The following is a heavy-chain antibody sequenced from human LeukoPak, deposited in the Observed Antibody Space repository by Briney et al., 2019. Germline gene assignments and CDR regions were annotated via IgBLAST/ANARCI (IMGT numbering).Heavy chain of an antibody. V-gene: IGHV3-23*01. Sequence: GGSLRLSCAASGFTFSSYAMNWVRQAPGKGLEWVSAISGSGGSTYYADSVKGRFTISRDNSKNTLYLQMNSLRAEDTAVYYCAKVKYCSSTSCYRSPNWFDPWGQGTLVTVSS. D-gene: IGHD2-2*02. CDR1: GFTFSSYA. CDR2: ISGSGGST. J-gene: IGHJ5*02. CDR3: AKVKYCSSTSCYRSPNWFDP.